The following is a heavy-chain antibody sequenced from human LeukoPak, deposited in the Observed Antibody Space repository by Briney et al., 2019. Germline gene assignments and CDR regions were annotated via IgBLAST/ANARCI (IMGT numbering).Heavy chain of an antibody. CDR1: GYTFTSYG. J-gene: IGHJ6*03. Sequence: ASVKVSCKASGYTFTSYGISWVRQAPGQGLEWMGWISAYNGDTDYAQKLQGRVTMTTDTSTSTAYMELRSLRSDDTAVYYCARWVPERLPPHYYYYYMDVWGKGTTVTVSS. CDR3: ARWVPERLPPHYYYYYMDV. V-gene: IGHV1-18*01. CDR2: ISAYNGDT. D-gene: IGHD2-15*01.